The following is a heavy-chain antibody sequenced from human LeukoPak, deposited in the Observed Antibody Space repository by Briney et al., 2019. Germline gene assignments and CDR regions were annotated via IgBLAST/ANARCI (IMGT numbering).Heavy chain of an antibody. V-gene: IGHV3-49*04. D-gene: IGHD2-21*02. CDR3: VRGSRVYSSGDCYLSDY. CDR1: GFTFGDYP. Sequence: GGSLRLSCTVSGFTFGDYPMSWVRQAPGKGLEWVSFIRSKKYGGTTEYAASVKGRFTMSRDDSKSIAYLQINSLKTEDTAVYYCVRGSRVYSSGDCYLSDYWGQGTLVTVSS. J-gene: IGHJ4*02. CDR2: IRSKKYGGTT.